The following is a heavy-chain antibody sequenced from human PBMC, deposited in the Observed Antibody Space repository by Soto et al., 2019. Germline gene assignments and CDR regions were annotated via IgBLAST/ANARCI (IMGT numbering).Heavy chain of an antibody. CDR3: ASTAGILLWFGELRYYFDY. D-gene: IGHD3-10*01. CDR2: INHSGST. V-gene: IGHV4-34*01. Sequence: QVHLQQWGAGLLKPSETLSLTCAVYGGTFSGYYWSWIRQPPGKGLEWIGEINHSGSTNYNPSLKSRVTISMDTSKNQFSLKLSSVTAADTAVYYCASTAGILLWFGELRYYFDYWGQGTPVTV. J-gene: IGHJ4*02. CDR1: GGTFSGYY.